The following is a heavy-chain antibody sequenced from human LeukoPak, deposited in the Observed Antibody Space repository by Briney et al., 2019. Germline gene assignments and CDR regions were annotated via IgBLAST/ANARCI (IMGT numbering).Heavy chain of an antibody. CDR3: ARDDSSSWTEYYYYYYGMDV. Sequence: GGSLRLSCAASGFTFSSYSMNWVRQAPGKGLEWVSYISSSSSTIYYADSVKGRFTISRDNAKNSLYLQMNSLRAEDTAVYYCARDDSSSWTEYYYYYYGMDVWGQGTTVTVSS. CDR1: GFTFSSYS. V-gene: IGHV3-48*04. D-gene: IGHD6-13*01. CDR2: ISSSSSTI. J-gene: IGHJ6*02.